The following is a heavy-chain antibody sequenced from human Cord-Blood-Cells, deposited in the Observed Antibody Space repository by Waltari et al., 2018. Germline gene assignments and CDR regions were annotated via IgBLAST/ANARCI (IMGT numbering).Heavy chain of an antibody. CDR1: GYPLTSHA. J-gene: IGHJ4*02. Sequence: QVQLVQSGAEVKKTGASVKVSCKASGYPLTSHAMHWVTQAPGKRIEWMGGINAGNGNTKYSQKFQGRVTITRDTSASTADMGRSSLRSEDTAVYYCARTSRGYNWNYFDYWGQGTLVTVSS. CDR3: ARTSRGYNWNYFDY. CDR2: INAGNGNT. V-gene: IGHV1-3*01. D-gene: IGHD1-20*01.